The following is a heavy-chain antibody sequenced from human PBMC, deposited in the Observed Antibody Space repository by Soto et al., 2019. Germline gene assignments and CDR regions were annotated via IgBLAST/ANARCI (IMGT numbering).Heavy chain of an antibody. Sequence: QVQLVESGGGVVQPGRSLRLSCAASGFTFSSYGMHWVRQAPGKGLEWVAVISYDGRNKYYADSVKGRFTISRDNSKNTLYLQMNSLRAEDTAVYYCAKGRITIFGVVPSGGMDVWGQGTTVTVSS. CDR3: AKGRITIFGVVPSGGMDV. CDR1: GFTFSSYG. D-gene: IGHD3-3*01. CDR2: ISYDGRNK. V-gene: IGHV3-30*18. J-gene: IGHJ6*02.